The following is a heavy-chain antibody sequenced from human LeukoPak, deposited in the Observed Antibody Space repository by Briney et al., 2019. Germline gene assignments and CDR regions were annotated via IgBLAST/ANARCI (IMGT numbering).Heavy chain of an antibody. CDR1: GDSVSSNSAI. J-gene: IGHJ4*02. Sequence: SQTLSLTCAISGDSVSSNSAIWSWIRQSPSRGLEWLGRTYYRSKWYNDYAVSVRSRITINPDTSKNQFSLQLNSVTPEDTAVYYCARARSGSYGYFEYWGQGTLVTVSS. V-gene: IGHV6-1*01. CDR3: ARARSGSYGYFEY. D-gene: IGHD1-26*01. CDR2: TYYRSKWYN.